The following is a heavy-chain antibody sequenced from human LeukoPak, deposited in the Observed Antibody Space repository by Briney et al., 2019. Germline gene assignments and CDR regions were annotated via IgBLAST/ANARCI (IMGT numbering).Heavy chain of an antibody. CDR1: GFTFSYYG. CDR2: ISYDGSNK. V-gene: IGHV3-30*18. Sequence: GESLRLSCAASGFTFSYYGMHWVRQAPGKGLEWVAVISYDGSNKYYADSVKGRFTISRDNSKNTLYLQMNSLRAEDMAVYYCVKRWTGTTIGQQDYWGQGTLVTVSS. CDR3: VKRWTGTTIGQQDY. J-gene: IGHJ4*02. D-gene: IGHD1-1*01.